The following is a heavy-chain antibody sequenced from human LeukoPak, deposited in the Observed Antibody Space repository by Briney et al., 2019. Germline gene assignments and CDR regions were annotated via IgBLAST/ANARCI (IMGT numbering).Heavy chain of an antibody. J-gene: IGHJ4*02. CDR3: ARDLNGDSSFDY. D-gene: IGHD4-17*01. CDR1: GFTFGDDY. CDR2: ISNSDGYT. V-gene: IGHV3-11*05. Sequence: PGGSLRLSCAVSGFTFGDDYMSWIRQAPGQGLEWVSYISNSDGYTNYADSVAGRFTISRDNAENSLYLQMNSLRAEDTAVYYCARDLNGDSSFDYWGQGTLVTVSS.